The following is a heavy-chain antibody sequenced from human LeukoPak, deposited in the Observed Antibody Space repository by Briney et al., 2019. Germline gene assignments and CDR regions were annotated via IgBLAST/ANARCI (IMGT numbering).Heavy chain of an antibody. CDR3: AKDRSSSVRED. CDR1: GFTFTNYG. CDR2: ISGYSSNT. J-gene: IGHJ4*02. D-gene: IGHD6-6*01. Sequence: GASVKLSCKTSGFTFTNYGISWMRQAPGQGLEWVGWISGYSSNTNYAQKFQGTVTMTTDTSTSIAYMEPGGLGSYDWAVDYCAKDRSSSVREDWGQGTLVTVSS. V-gene: IGHV1-18*01.